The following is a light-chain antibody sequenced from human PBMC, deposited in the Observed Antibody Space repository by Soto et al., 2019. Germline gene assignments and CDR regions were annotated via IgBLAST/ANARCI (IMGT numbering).Light chain of an antibody. CDR1: SSDVGGYNY. V-gene: IGLV2-11*01. Sequence: QSALTQPRSVSGSPGQSLTISCTGTSSDVGGYNYVSWYQQHPGKAPKLMIYDVTKRPSGVPDRFSGSKSGNTASLTISGLQAEEEGVYPCCSRAGSYTFFFATGTKFTVL. J-gene: IGLJ1*01. CDR3: CSRAGSYTFF. CDR2: DVT.